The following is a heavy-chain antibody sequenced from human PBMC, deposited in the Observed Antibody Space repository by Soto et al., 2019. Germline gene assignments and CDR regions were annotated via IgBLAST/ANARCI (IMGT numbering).Heavy chain of an antibody. J-gene: IGHJ6*03. CDR3: ARGRDGSSSWDYFMDV. CDR2: IYYSGST. Sequence: PSETLSLTCTVSGGSISSGGYYWSWIRQHPGKGLEWIGYIYYSGSTYYNPSLKSRVTISVDTSKNQFSLKLSSVTAADTAVYYCARGRDGSSSWDYFMDVWGKGTTVTVSS. CDR1: GGSISSGGYY. D-gene: IGHD6-13*01. V-gene: IGHV4-31*03.